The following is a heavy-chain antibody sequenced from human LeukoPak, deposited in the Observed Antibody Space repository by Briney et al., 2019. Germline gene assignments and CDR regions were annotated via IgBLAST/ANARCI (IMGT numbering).Heavy chain of an antibody. D-gene: IGHD3-22*01. CDR2: ISSAGSST. CDR1: GFTFSSYW. V-gene: IGHV3-74*01. J-gene: IGHJ5*02. Sequence: GGSLRLSCAASGFTFSSYWMHWVRQAPGKGLVWVSRISSAGSSTTYADSVKGRFTISRDNAKNTLYLQVSSLRAEDTAVYYCAREKPYYYDTNGYHNWFDPWGQGTLVTVSS. CDR3: AREKPYYYDTNGYHNWFDP.